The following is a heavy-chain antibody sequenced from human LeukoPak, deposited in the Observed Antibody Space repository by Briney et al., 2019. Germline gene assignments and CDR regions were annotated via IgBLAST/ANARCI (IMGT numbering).Heavy chain of an antibody. Sequence: PGGSLRLSCAASGFTVSSNYMSWVRQAPGKGLEWVSVIYSGGSTYYADSVKGRFTISRDNSKNTLYLQMNSLRAEDTAVYYCARAVKSHGDSLGYWGQGTLVTVSS. CDR2: IYSGGST. D-gene: IGHD4-17*01. V-gene: IGHV3-53*01. J-gene: IGHJ4*02. CDR3: ARAVKSHGDSLGY. CDR1: GFTVSSNY.